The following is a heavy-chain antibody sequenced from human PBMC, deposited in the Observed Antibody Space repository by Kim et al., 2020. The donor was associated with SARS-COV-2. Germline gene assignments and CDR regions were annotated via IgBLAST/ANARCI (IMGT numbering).Heavy chain of an antibody. Sequence: AQKFQGRVTMTRDTSTSTVYMELSSLRSEDTAVYYCARASKDGYNWGFDYWGQGTLVTVSS. J-gene: IGHJ4*02. D-gene: IGHD5-12*01. CDR3: ARASKDGYNWGFDY. V-gene: IGHV1-46*01.